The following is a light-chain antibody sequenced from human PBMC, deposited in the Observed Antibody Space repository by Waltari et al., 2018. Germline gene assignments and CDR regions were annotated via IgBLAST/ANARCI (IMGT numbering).Light chain of an antibody. CDR2: AAS. J-gene: IGKJ1*01. V-gene: IGKV1-39*01. CDR1: QSISTY. CDR3: QQSYSTPGT. Sequence: DIQMTQSPSSLSASVGDRVTITCRASQSISTYFNWYQQKPRKAPRLLIYAASSLQSGVPSRFSGSGSGTDFTLTISSLQPEDFATYYCQQSYSTPGTFGQGTKVEIK.